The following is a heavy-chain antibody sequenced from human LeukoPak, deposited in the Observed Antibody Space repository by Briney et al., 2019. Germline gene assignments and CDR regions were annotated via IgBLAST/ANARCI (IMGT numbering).Heavy chain of an antibody. CDR3: ARGPSSPGLRYFDWLSFDY. D-gene: IGHD3-9*01. J-gene: IGHJ4*02. V-gene: IGHV4-39*07. Sequence: SETLSLTCTVSGGSISSSSYYWGWIRQPPGKGLEWIGSIYYSGSTYYNPSLKSRVTISVDTSKNQFSLKLSSVTAADTAVYYCARGPSSPGLRYFDWLSFDYWGQGTLVTVSS. CDR1: GGSISSSSYY. CDR2: IYYSGST.